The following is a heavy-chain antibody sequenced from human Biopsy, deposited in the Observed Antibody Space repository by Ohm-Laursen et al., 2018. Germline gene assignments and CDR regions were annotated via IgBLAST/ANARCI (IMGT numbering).Heavy chain of an antibody. CDR3: ARRGSGGRSFDY. Sequence: TLSLTCTVSGGSISSDYWSWIRQTPGKGLEWIGYIYYSGSTNYNPSLKSRVTISVDTSKNQFSLELGSVTVADTAVFYCARRGSGGRSFDYWGQGSLVTVSS. D-gene: IGHD2-15*01. J-gene: IGHJ4*02. CDR2: IYYSGST. V-gene: IGHV4-59*08. CDR1: GGSISSDY.